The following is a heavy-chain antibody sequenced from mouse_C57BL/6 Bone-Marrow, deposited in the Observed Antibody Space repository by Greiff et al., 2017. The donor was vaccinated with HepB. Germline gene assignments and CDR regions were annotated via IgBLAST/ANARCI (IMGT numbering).Heavy chain of an antibody. J-gene: IGHJ3*01. CDR1: GFTFSNYW. Sequence: DVKLQESGGGLVQPGGSMKLSCVASGFTFSNYWMNWVRQSPEKGLEWVAQIRLKSDNYATHYAESVKGRFTISRDDSKSSVYLQMNNLRAEDTGIYYCTGEWLLQGGLTYWGQGTLVTVSA. CDR3: TGEWLLQGGLTY. V-gene: IGHV6-3*01. D-gene: IGHD2-3*01. CDR2: IRLKSDNYAT.